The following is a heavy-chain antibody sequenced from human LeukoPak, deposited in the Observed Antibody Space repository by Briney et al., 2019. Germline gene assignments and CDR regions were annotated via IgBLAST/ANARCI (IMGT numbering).Heavy chain of an antibody. CDR1: GYTFTGYY. CDR3: ARATYYYDSSGYSYYFDY. Sequence: ASVKLSCKASGYTFTGYYMHWVRQAPGQGLEWMGWINPNSGGTNYAQKFQGRVTMTRDTSISTAYMELSRLRSDDTAVYYCARATYYYDSSGYSYYFDYWGQGTLVTVSS. CDR2: INPNSGGT. D-gene: IGHD3-22*01. J-gene: IGHJ4*02. V-gene: IGHV1-2*02.